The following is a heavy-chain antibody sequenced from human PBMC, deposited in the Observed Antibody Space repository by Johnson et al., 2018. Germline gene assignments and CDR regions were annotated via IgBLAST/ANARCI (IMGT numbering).Heavy chain of an antibody. D-gene: IGHD3-9*01. J-gene: IGHJ3*02. CDR3: AKVALRYFDWLHAAFDI. CDR1: GFTFRSYG. Sequence: VQLVESGGGVVQPGRSLRLSCAASGFTFRSYGMHWVRQAPGKGLEWVAVISYDGSNKYYAASVKGRFPIPRDNSKNTRYMKMNSLRVEDTAVYYRAKVALRYFDWLHAAFDIWGQGTMVTVSS. CDR2: ISYDGSNK. V-gene: IGHV3-30*18.